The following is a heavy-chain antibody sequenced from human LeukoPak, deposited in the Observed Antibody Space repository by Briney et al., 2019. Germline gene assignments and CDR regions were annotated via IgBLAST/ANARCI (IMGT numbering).Heavy chain of an antibody. CDR1: GGSISSSSYY. V-gene: IGHV4-39*07. Sequence: SETLSLTCTVSGGSISSSSYYWGWIRQPPGKGLEWVGSISHRGSTYYNPSLRSRITISLDRSKQKFSLKLTSVTAGDTAVYYCAGPSGRYYYYYMDVWGKGTTVTVSS. CDR3: AGPSGRYYYYYMDV. CDR2: ISHRGST. J-gene: IGHJ6*03.